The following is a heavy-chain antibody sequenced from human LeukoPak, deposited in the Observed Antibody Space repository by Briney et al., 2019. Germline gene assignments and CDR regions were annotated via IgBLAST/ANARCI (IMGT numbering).Heavy chain of an antibody. CDR2: IYHSGST. CDR1: GGSISSSNW. Sequence: PSGTLSLTCAVSGGSISSSNWWSWVRQPPGKGLEWIGEIYHSGSTNYNPSLKSRVTISVDKSKNQFSLKLSSVTAADTAVYHCARDLSRGSGGLDYWGQGTLVTVSS. V-gene: IGHV4-4*02. J-gene: IGHJ4*02. CDR3: ARDLSRGSGGLDY. D-gene: IGHD3-10*01.